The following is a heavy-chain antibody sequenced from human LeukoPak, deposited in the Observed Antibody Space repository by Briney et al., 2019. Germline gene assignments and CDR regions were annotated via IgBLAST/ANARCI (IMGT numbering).Heavy chain of an antibody. CDR3: ARSSWFGEEGFDS. J-gene: IGHJ4*02. CDR2: ISNSGSTI. D-gene: IGHD3-10*01. Sequence: GGSLRLSCAASGFTLSDYYMSWIRQAPGKGLEWVSYISNSGSTIYYADSVKGRFTISRDNAKNSLYLQMNSLRAEDTAVYYSARSSWFGEEGFDSWGQGTLVTVSS. CDR1: GFTLSDYY. V-gene: IGHV3-11*04.